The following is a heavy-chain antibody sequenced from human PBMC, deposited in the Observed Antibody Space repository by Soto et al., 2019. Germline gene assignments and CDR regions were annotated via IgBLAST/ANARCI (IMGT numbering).Heavy chain of an antibody. Sequence: GGSLRLSCAASGFTFSSYSMNWVRQAPGKGLEWVSSISSSSSYIYYADSVKGRFTISRDNAKNSLYLQMNSLRAEDTAVYYCARWGGAWCGGDCDDAFDIWGQGTMVTVSS. J-gene: IGHJ3*02. D-gene: IGHD2-21*02. CDR2: ISSSSSYI. CDR3: ARWGGAWCGGDCDDAFDI. V-gene: IGHV3-21*01. CDR1: GFTFSSYS.